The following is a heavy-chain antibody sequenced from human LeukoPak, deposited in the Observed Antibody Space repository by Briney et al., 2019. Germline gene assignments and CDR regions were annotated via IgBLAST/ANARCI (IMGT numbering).Heavy chain of an antibody. D-gene: IGHD3-10*01. J-gene: IGHJ6*02. V-gene: IGHV4-38-2*02. CDR1: GFILSDLY. Sequence: GSLRLSCAASGFILSDLYMDWVRQRPGKGLEWIGSIYYSGSTYYSPSLRSRVTISIDTSNNQFSLKLTSVTAADTAVYYCAREGDLDWVVRGAGMDVWGQGTTVTVSS. CDR3: AREGDLDWVVRGAGMDV. CDR2: IYYSGST.